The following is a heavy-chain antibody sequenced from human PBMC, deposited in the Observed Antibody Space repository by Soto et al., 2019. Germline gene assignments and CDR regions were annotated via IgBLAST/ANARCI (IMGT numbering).Heavy chain of an antibody. CDR1: GGSISSGDYY. D-gene: IGHD3-22*01. J-gene: IGHJ4*02. CDR3: ARSRGGYFDY. Sequence: PSETLSLTCTVSGGSISSGDYYWSWIRQPPGKGLEWIGYIYYSGSTNYNPSLKSRVTISGDTSKNQFSLKLSSVTAADTAVYYCARSRGGYFDYWGQGTLVTVS. CDR2: IYYSGST. V-gene: IGHV4-61*08.